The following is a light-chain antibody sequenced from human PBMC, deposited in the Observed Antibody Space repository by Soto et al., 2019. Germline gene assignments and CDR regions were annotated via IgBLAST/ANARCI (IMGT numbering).Light chain of an antibody. Sequence: EIVMTQSPATLSVSPGERATLSCRASQSVSSYLAWYQQKPGQAPRLLIYDASNRATGIPARFSGSGSGTDFTPTISSLEPEDFAVYYCQQRSNWPPTFGQGTRLEIK. CDR2: DAS. CDR1: QSVSSY. CDR3: QQRSNWPPT. V-gene: IGKV3-11*01. J-gene: IGKJ5*01.